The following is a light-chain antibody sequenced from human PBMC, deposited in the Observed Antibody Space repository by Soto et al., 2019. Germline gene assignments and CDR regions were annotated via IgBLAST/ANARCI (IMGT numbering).Light chain of an antibody. CDR2: EVY. Sequence: QSAPTQPPSASGSPGQSVPFSCTGTSRDVGGYNYVSWYQQYPGKSPKLMIYEVYKRHSGVPDRFSGSKSGNTASQTVSGLQPEDEADYYCSEYAGSSTVVFGGGTKRTVL. CDR3: SEYAGSSTVV. CDR1: SRDVGGYNY. V-gene: IGLV2-8*01. J-gene: IGLJ2*01.